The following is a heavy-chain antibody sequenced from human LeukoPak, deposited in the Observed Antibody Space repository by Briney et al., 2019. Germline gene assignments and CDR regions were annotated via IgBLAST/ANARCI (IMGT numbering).Heavy chain of an antibody. CDR1: GFIFSSHG. CDR2: INHNGGST. V-gene: IGHV3-64*01. J-gene: IGHJ4*02. D-gene: IGHD1-1*01. Sequence: PGGSLRPSCAVSGFIFSSHGMHWVRHAPGKGLEYVSGINHNGGSTYYANSVKGRFTVSRDNSKNTLYLQMGSLRPEDMAVYFCARDFNWAFDSWGQGTLVTVSS. CDR3: ARDFNWAFDS.